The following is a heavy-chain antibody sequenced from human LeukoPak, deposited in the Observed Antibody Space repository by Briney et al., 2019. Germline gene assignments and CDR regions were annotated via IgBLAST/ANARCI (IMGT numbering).Heavy chain of an antibody. D-gene: IGHD6-6*01. V-gene: IGHV3-33*01. CDR1: GFSFSSYG. CDR2: LWYDGSSK. J-gene: IGHJ6*02. Sequence: GGSLRLSCAASGFSFSSYGMHWVRQAPGKGLEWVAVLWYDGSSKYFADSVKGRFSISRDNSKNILYLQMNSLRAEDTAVYYCARYSTSSQRDYYYAMDVWGQETTVTVSS. CDR3: ARYSTSSQRDYYYAMDV.